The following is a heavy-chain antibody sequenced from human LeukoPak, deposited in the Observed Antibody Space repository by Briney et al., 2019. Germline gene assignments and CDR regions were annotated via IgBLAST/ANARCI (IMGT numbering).Heavy chain of an antibody. J-gene: IGHJ4*02. CDR3: ARETDSTLFDY. CDR2: ISSSGSTM. V-gene: IGHV3-48*03. Sequence: GGSLRLSCAASGFTFSIYEMNWVRQAPGKGLEWVSYISSSGSTMYYAHSVKGRFTISRDNAKHSLYLQMNSLRAEDTAVYYCARETDSTLFDYWGQGTLVTVSS. D-gene: IGHD2-2*01. CDR1: GFTFSIYE.